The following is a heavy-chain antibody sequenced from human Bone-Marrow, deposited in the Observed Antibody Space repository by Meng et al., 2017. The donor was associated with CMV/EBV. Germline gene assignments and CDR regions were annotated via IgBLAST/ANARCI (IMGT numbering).Heavy chain of an antibody. CDR1: GGSISSYY. D-gene: IGHD1-26*01. J-gene: IGHJ3*02. CDR2: IYYIGST. Sequence: SETLSLTCTVSGGSISSYYWSWIRQPPGKGLEWIGYIYYIGSTSYNPSLKSRITIAVDTSKNQFSLKLSSMTAADTAVYYCARDRSGGDAYQIWGQGTMVTVSS. V-gene: IGHV4-59*01. CDR3: ARDRSGGDAYQI.